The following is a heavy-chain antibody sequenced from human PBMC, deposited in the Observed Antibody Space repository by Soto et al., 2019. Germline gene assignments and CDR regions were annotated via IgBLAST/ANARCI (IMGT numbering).Heavy chain of an antibody. CDR1: GESFIGYY. CDR2: INHRGSA. D-gene: IGHD5-12*01. J-gene: IGHJ5*02. V-gene: IGHV4-34*02. CDR3: ARTDIVTTNGFDP. Sequence: QVHLQQWGAGLLKPSETLSLTCAVYGESFIGYYWTWIRQPPGKGLEWNGEINHRGSANYNPALKSPVTISVDTSNNQFALKLSAVTAADTSVYYCARTDIVTTNGFDPWGQGTMVTVSS.